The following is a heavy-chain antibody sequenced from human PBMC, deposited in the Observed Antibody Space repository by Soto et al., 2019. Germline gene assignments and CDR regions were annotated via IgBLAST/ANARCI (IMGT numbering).Heavy chain of an antibody. CDR3: ARIAYHDSGSYFFDY. Sequence: QVQLVQSGAEVKTPGSSVKVSCKASGDTFSAYGLSWVRQAPGQGLEWVGGVVPIFDTTNYGQKFRDRVTITTEELTSTVYMELSSLRSDDTAVYYCARIAYHDSGSYFFDYWAQGTLVTVSS. CDR2: VVPIFDTT. V-gene: IGHV1-69*01. D-gene: IGHD3-22*01. CDR1: GDTFSAYG. J-gene: IGHJ4*02.